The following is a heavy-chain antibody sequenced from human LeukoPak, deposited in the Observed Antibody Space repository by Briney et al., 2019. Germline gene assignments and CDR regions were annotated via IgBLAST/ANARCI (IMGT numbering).Heavy chain of an antibody. D-gene: IGHD3-10*01. V-gene: IGHV1-69*05. J-gene: IGHJ4*02. Sequence: GASVKLSCKASGGTFSSYAISWVRQAPGQGLEWMRGIIPIFGTANYAQKFQDRVKITTDESTSTAYMELSSLRSEDTAVYYCARGGRTYYYGSGSYFDWGQGTLVTVSS. CDR3: ARGGRTYYYGSGSYFD. CDR1: GGTFSSYA. CDR2: IIPIFGTA.